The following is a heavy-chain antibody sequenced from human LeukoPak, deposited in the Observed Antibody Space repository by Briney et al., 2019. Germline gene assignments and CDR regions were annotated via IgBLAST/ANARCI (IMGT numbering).Heavy chain of an antibody. Sequence: PSETLSLTCTVSGGSISSSSYYWGWIRQPPGKGLEWIGSIYYSGSTYYNPSLKSRVTISVDTSKNQFSLKLSSVTAADTAVYYCARGITYYYDSSHDAFDIWAKGQWSPSLQ. J-gene: IGHJ3*02. V-gene: IGHV4-39*07. CDR2: IYYSGST. CDR1: GGSISSSSYY. D-gene: IGHD3-22*01. CDR3: ARGITYYYDSSHDAFDI.